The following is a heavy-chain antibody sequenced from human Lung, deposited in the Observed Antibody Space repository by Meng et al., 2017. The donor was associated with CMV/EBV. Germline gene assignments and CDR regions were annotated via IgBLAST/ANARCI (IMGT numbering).Heavy chain of an antibody. Sequence: SRFTFSTTYISWVRPAPGKGLEWVSVIYSGGSTYYADSVKGRFTISRDNSKNTLYLQMNSLRAEDTAVYYCARCIAARRNWYFDLWGRGTLVTVSS. CDR2: IYSGGST. CDR1: RFTFSTTY. CDR3: ARCIAARRNWYFDL. V-gene: IGHV3-53*01. D-gene: IGHD6-6*01. J-gene: IGHJ2*01.